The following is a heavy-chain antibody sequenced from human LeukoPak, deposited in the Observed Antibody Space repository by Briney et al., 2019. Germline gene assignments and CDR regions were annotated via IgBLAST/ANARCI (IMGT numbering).Heavy chain of an antibody. J-gene: IGHJ6*02. CDR1: GGSISSSSYY. CDR3: ARFFWGYYGMDV. Sequence: SETLSLTCTVSGGSISSSSYYWGWIRQPPGKGLEWIGSIYYSGSTYYNPSLKSRVTISVDTSKNQFSLKLSSVTAADTAVYYCARFFWGYYGMDVWGQGTTVTVSS. CDR2: IYYSGST. V-gene: IGHV4-39*07. D-gene: IGHD3-16*01.